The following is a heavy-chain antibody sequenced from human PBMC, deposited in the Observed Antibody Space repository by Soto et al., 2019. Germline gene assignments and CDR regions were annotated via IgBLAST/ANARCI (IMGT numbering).Heavy chain of an antibody. D-gene: IGHD2-2*02. CDR3: AKVGSHCSSTSCYTWREEVDVFDI. CDR2: ISGSGGST. J-gene: IGHJ3*02. CDR1: GFTFSSYA. Sequence: GGSLRLSCAASGFTFSSYAMSWVRQAPGKGLEWVSAISGSGGSTYYADSVTGRFTISRDISKNTLYLQMNSLRAEDTAVYYCAKVGSHCSSTSCYTWREEVDVFDIWGQGTMVTVSS. V-gene: IGHV3-23*01.